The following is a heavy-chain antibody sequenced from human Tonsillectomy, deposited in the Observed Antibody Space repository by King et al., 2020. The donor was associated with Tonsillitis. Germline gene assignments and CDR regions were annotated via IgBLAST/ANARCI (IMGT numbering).Heavy chain of an antibody. Sequence: VQLVESGGGLVKPGGSLRLSCGVSGFTFSSYSMSWVRQAPGKGLEWVSSITGSSSFIYYADSVKGRFTISRDNAENTLRLQMDSLRAEDTAVYYCARGRRGGGGYFDYWGQGIQVTVSS. D-gene: IGHD2-15*01. CDR3: ARGRRGGGGYFDY. CDR1: GFTFSSYS. V-gene: IGHV3-21*06. J-gene: IGHJ4*02. CDR2: ITGSSSFI.